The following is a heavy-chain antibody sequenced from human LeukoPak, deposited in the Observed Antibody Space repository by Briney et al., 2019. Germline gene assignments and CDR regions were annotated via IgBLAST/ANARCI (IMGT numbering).Heavy chain of an antibody. V-gene: IGHV4-30-2*01. D-gene: IGHD5-24*01. CDR2: IYHSGST. CDR3: ATTREYYYYGMDV. CDR1: GGSISSGGYS. J-gene: IGHJ6*02. Sequence: PSQTLSLTCAVSGGSISSGGYSWSWIRQPPGKGLEWIGYIYHSGSTYYNPSLKSRVTISVDRSKNQFSLKLSSVTAADTAVYYCATTREYYYYGMDVWGQGTTVTVSS.